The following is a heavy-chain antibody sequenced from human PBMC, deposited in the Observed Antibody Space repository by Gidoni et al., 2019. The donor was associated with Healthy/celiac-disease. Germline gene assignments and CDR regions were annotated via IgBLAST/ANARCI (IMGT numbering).Heavy chain of an antibody. Sequence: EVQLVESGGGLVKPGRSLRLSCTASGFTLGDYAMSWFRQAPGKGLEWVGFIRSKAYGGTTEYAASVKGRFTISRDDSKSIAYLQMNSLKTEDTAVYYCTRDLGTVIHRMDVWGQGTTVTVSS. V-gene: IGHV3-49*05. D-gene: IGHD3-16*01. CDR2: IRSKAYGGTT. CDR3: TRDLGTVIHRMDV. J-gene: IGHJ6*02. CDR1: GFTLGDYA.